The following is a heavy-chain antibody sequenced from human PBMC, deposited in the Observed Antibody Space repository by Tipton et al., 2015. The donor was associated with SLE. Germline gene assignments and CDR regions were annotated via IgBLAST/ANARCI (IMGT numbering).Heavy chain of an antibody. CDR2: INHSGST. J-gene: IGHJ6*03. D-gene: IGHD2-8*02. Sequence: TLYLTCAVYGGSFSGYYWSWIRQPPGKGLEWIGEINHSGSTTYNPSLKSRVTISIHTSKNQFSLNLSSVTAADTAVYYCARGLSSLVGCYYYYYRDVWGKGTTVTVSS. V-gene: IGHV4-34*01. CDR1: GGSFSGYY. CDR3: ARGLSSLVGCYYYYYRDV.